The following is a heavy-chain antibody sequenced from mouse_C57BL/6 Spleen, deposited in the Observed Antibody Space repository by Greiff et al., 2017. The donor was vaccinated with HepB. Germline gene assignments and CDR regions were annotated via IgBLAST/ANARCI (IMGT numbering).Heavy chain of an antibody. CDR3: ARGDDGYYVRFAY. CDR1: GYTFTDYY. CDR2: INPNNGGT. D-gene: IGHD2-3*01. J-gene: IGHJ3*01. V-gene: IGHV1-26*01. Sequence: EVQLQQSGPELVKPGASVKISCKASGYTFTDYYMNWVKQSHGKSLEWIGDINPNNGGTSYNQKFKGKATLTVDKSSSTAYMELRSLTSEDSAVYYCARGDDGYYVRFAYWGQGTLVTVSA.